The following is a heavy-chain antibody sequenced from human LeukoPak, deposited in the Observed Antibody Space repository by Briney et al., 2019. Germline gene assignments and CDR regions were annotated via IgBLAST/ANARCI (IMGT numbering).Heavy chain of an antibody. Sequence: PSETLSLTCTVSGGSISSSSYYWGWLRQPPGKGLEWIGSIYYSGSTYYNPSLKSRVTISVDTSKNQFSLKLSSVTAADTAVYYCARHFPYSSSWYFNPWGQGTLVTVSS. J-gene: IGHJ5*02. CDR3: ARHFPYSSSWYFNP. CDR2: IYYSGST. V-gene: IGHV4-39*01. CDR1: GGSISSSSYY. D-gene: IGHD6-13*01.